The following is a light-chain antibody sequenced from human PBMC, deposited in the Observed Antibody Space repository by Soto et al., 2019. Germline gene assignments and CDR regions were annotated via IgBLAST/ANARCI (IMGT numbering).Light chain of an antibody. V-gene: IGKV3-11*01. CDR2: DAS. CDR3: QQRSNWPSIT. CDR1: QSVTSY. J-gene: IGKJ5*01. Sequence: EIVLTQSPDTVSLSPGERATLSCRASQSVTSYLAWYQQKPGQAPRLLIYDASNRATGIPARFSGSGSGTDFTLTISSLESEDIAVYYCQQRSNWPSITFGQGTRLEI.